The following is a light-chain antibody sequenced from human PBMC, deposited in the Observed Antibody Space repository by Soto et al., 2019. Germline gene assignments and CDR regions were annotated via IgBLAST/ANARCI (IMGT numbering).Light chain of an antibody. J-gene: IGKJ4*01. V-gene: IGKV3-20*01. Sequence: PGERATLSCRASQTVSKYLAWYQQKPGQAPRLLIYDTSNRATGIPARFSGSGSGTVFTLTISRLEPEDFAVYYCQQYGSSPLTFGGGTKVDIK. CDR1: QTVSKY. CDR3: QQYGSSPLT. CDR2: DTS.